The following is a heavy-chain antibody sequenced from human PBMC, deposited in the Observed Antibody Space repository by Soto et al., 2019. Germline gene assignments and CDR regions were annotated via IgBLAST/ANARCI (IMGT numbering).Heavy chain of an antibody. D-gene: IGHD6-13*01. CDR3: AKDPPVQQLAGYFDY. Sequence: QVQLVESGGGVVQPGRSLRLSCAASGFTFSSYGMHWVRQAPGKGLEWVAVTSYDGSNKYYADSVKGRFTISRDNSKNTLYLQMNSLRAEDTAVYYCAKDPPVQQLAGYFDYWGQGTLVTVSS. J-gene: IGHJ4*02. CDR1: GFTFSSYG. V-gene: IGHV3-30*18. CDR2: TSYDGSNK.